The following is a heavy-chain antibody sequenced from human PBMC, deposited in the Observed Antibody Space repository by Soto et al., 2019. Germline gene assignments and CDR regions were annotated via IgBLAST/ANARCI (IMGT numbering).Heavy chain of an antibody. CDR2: MNPNSGNT. Sequence: ASVKVSCKASGGTFSSYAISWVRQAPGQGLEWMGWMNPNSGNTGYAQKFQGRVTMTRNTSISTAYMELSSLRSEDTAVYYCARDLVDIVATITHYYYYGMDVWGQGTTVTVSS. CDR3: ARDLVDIVATITHYYYYGMDV. J-gene: IGHJ6*02. D-gene: IGHD5-12*01. CDR1: GGTFSSYA. V-gene: IGHV1-8*02.